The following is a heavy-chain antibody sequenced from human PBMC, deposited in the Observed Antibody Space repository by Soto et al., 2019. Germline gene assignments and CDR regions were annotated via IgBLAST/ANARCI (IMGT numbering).Heavy chain of an antibody. CDR3: ARVRGNPLLGWFDP. CDR1: GGSISSGGYY. CDR2: IYHSGTT. D-gene: IGHD2-2*01. Sequence: QVQLQESGPGLVKPSQTLSLTCTVSGGSISSGGYYWSWIRQHPGKGLEWIGYIYHSGTTYYNPSLNTRVTIAVDTSKNQFSLKLTSVTPTDTAVYYCARVRGNPLLGWFDPWGQGTLVTVSS. V-gene: IGHV4-31*03. J-gene: IGHJ5*02.